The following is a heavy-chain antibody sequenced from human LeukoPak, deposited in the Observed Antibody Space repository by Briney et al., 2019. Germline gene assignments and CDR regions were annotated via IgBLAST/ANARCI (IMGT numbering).Heavy chain of an antibody. J-gene: IGHJ4*02. D-gene: IGHD6-13*01. CDR1: GYTFTSYD. Sequence: ASVKVSCKASGYTFTSYDINWVRQATGQGLEWMGWMNPNSGNTGYAQKFQGRVTMTRNTSISTAYMELSSLRSEDTAVYYCARGSYSSSWHWSGAYYFDYWGQGTLVTVSS. CDR3: ARGSYSSSWHWSGAYYFDY. V-gene: IGHV1-8*01. CDR2: MNPNSGNT.